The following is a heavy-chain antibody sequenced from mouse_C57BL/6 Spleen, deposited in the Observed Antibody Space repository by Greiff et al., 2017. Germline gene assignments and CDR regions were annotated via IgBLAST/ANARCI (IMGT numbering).Heavy chain of an antibody. D-gene: IGHD1-1*01. CDR3: AKGRNYVYFDY. J-gene: IGHJ2*01. CDR2: ISSGSSPL. Sequence: EVHLVESGGGLVKPGGSLTLSCATSVFPFSDSGMHWFRQAPEKGLEWVAYISSGSSPLYYAAPVTGRFPISRDNAKNTLFLQMTSLRSEDTAMYYCAKGRNYVYFDYWGQGTTLTVSS. V-gene: IGHV5-17*01. CDR1: VFPFSDSG.